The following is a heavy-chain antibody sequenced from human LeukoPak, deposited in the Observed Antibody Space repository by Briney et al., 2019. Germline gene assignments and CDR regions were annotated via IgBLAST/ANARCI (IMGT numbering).Heavy chain of an antibody. D-gene: IGHD2-2*01. V-gene: IGHV4-4*02. J-gene: IGHJ4*02. CDR2: IDHSGST. CDR1: GVSISSSNW. Sequence: PSETLSLTCVVSGVSISSSNWWTWVRQPPGKGLEWIGEIDHSGSTNYNPSLKSRVTISVDKSKNQFSLKLISVTAADTAVHYCLIVRGGCSSSSCYFENWGQGTPVTVSS. CDR3: LIVRGGCSSSSCYFEN.